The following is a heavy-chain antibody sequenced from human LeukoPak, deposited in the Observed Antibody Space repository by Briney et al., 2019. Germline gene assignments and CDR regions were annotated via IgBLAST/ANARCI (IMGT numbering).Heavy chain of an antibody. CDR1: GFTFDDYA. Sequence: PGRSLRLSCAASGFTFDDYAMHWVRQAPGKGLEWVSGISWNSGSIGYADSVKGRFSISRDNLKNTLYLQMNSLRAEDTAVYHCARDYSGSGHFDYWGQGTLVTVSS. CDR3: ARDYSGSGHFDY. D-gene: IGHD3-10*01. CDR2: ISWNSGSI. V-gene: IGHV3-9*01. J-gene: IGHJ4*02.